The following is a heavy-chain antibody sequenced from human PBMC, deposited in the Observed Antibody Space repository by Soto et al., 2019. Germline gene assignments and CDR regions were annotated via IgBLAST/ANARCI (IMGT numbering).Heavy chain of an antibody. CDR3: ARSSHKESWFDP. CDR1: GGAVSNFY. J-gene: IGHJ5*02. V-gene: IGHV4-4*07. CDR2: IYSSGGT. D-gene: IGHD2-15*01. Sequence: SETLSLTCTVSGGAVSNFYLNWIRRPAGKGLEWIGRIYSSGGTNYNPSLRSRVTMSVDTSKNQFSLKLNSVTAADTAVYYCARSSHKESWFDPWGQGTLVTVSS.